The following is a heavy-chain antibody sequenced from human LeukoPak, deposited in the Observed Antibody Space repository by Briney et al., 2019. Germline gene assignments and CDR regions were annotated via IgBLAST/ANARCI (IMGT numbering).Heavy chain of an antibody. D-gene: IGHD3-9*01. CDR2: INPSGGST. CDR1: GYTFTSYY. Sequence: ASVKVSCKASGYTFTSYYMHWVRQAPGQGLEWMGIINPSGGSTSYAQKFQGRVTMTRDMSTSTAYMELRSLRSDDTAVYYCARVRTYYDILTGFPYYYYYYYMDVWGKGTTVTVSS. J-gene: IGHJ6*03. V-gene: IGHV1-46*01. CDR3: ARVRTYYDILTGFPYYYYYYYMDV.